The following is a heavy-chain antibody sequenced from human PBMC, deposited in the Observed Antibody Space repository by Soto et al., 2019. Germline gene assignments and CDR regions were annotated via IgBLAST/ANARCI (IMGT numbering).Heavy chain of an antibody. D-gene: IGHD4-17*01. J-gene: IGHJ2*01. Sequence: EVQLLESGGGLVQPGGSLRLSCAASGFTFSSYALNWVRQAPGKGLEWVSVISGSGGSTYYADSVKGRFTISRDNSKNTLYLQMNSLRAEDTAVYYCAKRTVGWYFDLWGRGTLVTVSS. CDR3: AKRTVGWYFDL. V-gene: IGHV3-23*01. CDR2: ISGSGGST. CDR1: GFTFSSYA.